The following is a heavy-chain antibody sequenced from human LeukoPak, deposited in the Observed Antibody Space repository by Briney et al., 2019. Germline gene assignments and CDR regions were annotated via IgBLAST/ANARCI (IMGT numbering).Heavy chain of an antibody. V-gene: IGHV3-30*03. Sequence: PGGSLRLSCAASGFTFSSYGMHWVRRAPGKGLEWVAVISYDGSNKYYADSVKGRFTISRDNSKNTLYLQMNSLRAEDTAVYYCARVNPPAIFDYWGQGTLVTVSS. J-gene: IGHJ4*02. CDR2: ISYDGSNK. CDR1: GFTFSSYG. CDR3: ARVNPPAIFDY.